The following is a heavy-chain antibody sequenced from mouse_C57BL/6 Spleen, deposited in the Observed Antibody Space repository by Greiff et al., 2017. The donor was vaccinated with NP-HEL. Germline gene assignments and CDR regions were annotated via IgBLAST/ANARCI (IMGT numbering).Heavy chain of an antibody. V-gene: IGHV3-6*01. CDR3: ARDALWLRRDYYAMDY. CDR1: GYSITSGYY. D-gene: IGHD2-2*01. J-gene: IGHJ4*01. CDR2: ISYDGSN. Sequence: DVKLQESGPGLVKPSQSLSLTCSVTGYSITSGYYWNWIRQFPGNKLEWMGYISYDGSNNYNPSLKNRISITRDTSKNQFFLKLNSVTTEDTATYYCARDALWLRRDYYAMDYWGQGTSVTVSS.